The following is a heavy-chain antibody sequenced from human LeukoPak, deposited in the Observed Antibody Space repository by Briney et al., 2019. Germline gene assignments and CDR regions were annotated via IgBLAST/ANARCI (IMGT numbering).Heavy chain of an antibody. CDR3: ARGFRGHLLPLSL. J-gene: IGHJ4*02. CDR2: IIPIFGTA. V-gene: IGHV1-69*05. Sequence: ASVKVSCKASGGTFSSYAISWVRQAPGQGLEWMGGIIPIFGTANYAQKFQGRVTITTDESTSTAYMELGSLRSEDTAVYYCARGFRGHLLPLSLWGQGTLVTVSS. CDR1: GGTFSSYA. D-gene: IGHD2-15*01.